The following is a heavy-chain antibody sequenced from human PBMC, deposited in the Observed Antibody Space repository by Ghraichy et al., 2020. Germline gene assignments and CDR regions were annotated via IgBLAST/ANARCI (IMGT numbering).Heavy chain of an antibody. CDR2: IIPIFGTA. CDR3: ARTNYDFWSGYSPYYYYYGMDV. V-gene: IGHV1-69*13. CDR1: GGTFSSYA. Sequence: SVKVSCKASGGTFSSYAISWVRQAPGQGLEWMGGIIPIFGTANYAQKFQGRVTITADESTSTAYMELSSLRSEDTAVYYCARTNYDFWSGYSPYYYYYGMDVWGQGTTVTVSS. J-gene: IGHJ6*02. D-gene: IGHD3-3*01.